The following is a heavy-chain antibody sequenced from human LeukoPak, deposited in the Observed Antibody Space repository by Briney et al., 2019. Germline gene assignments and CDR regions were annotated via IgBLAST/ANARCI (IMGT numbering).Heavy chain of an antibody. D-gene: IGHD3-10*01. CDR2: ISYDGSNK. CDR1: GFTFSSYA. Sequence: GGSLRFSCAASGFTFSSYAMHWVRQAPGKGLEWVAVISYDGSNKYYADSVKGRFTISRDNSKNTLYLQMNSLRAEDTAVYYCASTYGSGSPIDYWGQGTLVTVSS. J-gene: IGHJ4*02. V-gene: IGHV3-30-3*01. CDR3: ASTYGSGSPIDY.